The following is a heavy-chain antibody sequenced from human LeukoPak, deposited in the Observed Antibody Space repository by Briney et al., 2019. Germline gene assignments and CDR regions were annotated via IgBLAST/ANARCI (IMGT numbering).Heavy chain of an antibody. V-gene: IGHV1-46*01. J-gene: IGHJ4*02. Sequence: ASVKVSCKASGYTFTSYYMHWVRPAPGQGLEWMGIINPSGGSTSYAQKFQGRVTMTRDTSTSTVYMELSSLRSEDTAVYFCAKNDRGPYSPLDYWGQGTLVTVSS. CDR2: INPSGGST. D-gene: IGHD2-21*01. CDR3: AKNDRGPYSPLDY. CDR1: GYTFTSYY.